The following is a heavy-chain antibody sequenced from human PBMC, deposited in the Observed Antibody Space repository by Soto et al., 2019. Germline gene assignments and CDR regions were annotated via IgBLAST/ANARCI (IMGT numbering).Heavy chain of an antibody. J-gene: IGHJ4*02. V-gene: IGHV3-23*01. CDR3: ARPGAQGRSAY. Sequence: EVQLLESGGGLVQPGGSLRLSCAASGFTFSSYAMSWVRQAPGKGLEWVSAISGSGGSTYYADSVKGRFTISRDNSKNTLSLQMNSMRAEDTAVYYCARPGAQGRSAYWGQGTLVTVSS. CDR1: GFTFSSYA. CDR2: ISGSGGST. D-gene: IGHD1-26*01.